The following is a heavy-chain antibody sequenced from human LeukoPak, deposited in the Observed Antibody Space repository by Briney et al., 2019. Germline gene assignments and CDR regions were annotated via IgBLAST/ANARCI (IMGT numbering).Heavy chain of an antibody. CDR2: ISYDGSNK. D-gene: IGHD4-11*01. CDR3: ARGLHDYSNYLFF. J-gene: IGHJ4*02. V-gene: IGHV3-30-3*01. CDR1: GFTFSSYA. Sequence: PGGSLRLSCAASGFTFSSYAMHWVRQAPGKGLEWVAVISYDGSNKYYADSVKGRFTISRDNSKNTLYLQMNSLRAEDTAVYYCARGLHDYSNYLFFWGQGTLVTVSS.